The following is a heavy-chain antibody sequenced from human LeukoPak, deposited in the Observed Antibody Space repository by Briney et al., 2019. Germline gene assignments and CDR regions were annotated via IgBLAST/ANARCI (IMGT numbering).Heavy chain of an antibody. D-gene: IGHD6-19*01. CDR2: IYYSGST. CDR3: ARDAVAGTWRWFDP. Sequence: SQTLSLTCTVSGGSISSGGYYWSWIRQHPGKGLEWIGYIYYSGSTYYNPSLKSRVTISVDTSKNQFSLKLSSVTAADTAVYYCARDAVAGTWRWFDPWGQGTLVTVSS. V-gene: IGHV4-31*03. CDR1: GGSISSGGYY. J-gene: IGHJ5*02.